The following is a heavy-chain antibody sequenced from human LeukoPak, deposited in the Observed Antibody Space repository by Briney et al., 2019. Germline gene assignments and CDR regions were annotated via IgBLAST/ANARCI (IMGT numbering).Heavy chain of an antibody. CDR1: GFTFSSYG. J-gene: IGHJ6*03. D-gene: IGHD4-23*01. CDR2: ISGSGGST. Sequence: GGSLRLSCAASGFTFSSYGMSWVRQAPGKGLEWVSAISGSGGSTYYADSVKGRFTISRDNSKNTLYLQMNSLRAEDTAVYYCARSAVVTPIDYYMDVWGKGTTVTISS. V-gene: IGHV3-23*01. CDR3: ARSAVVTPIDYYMDV.